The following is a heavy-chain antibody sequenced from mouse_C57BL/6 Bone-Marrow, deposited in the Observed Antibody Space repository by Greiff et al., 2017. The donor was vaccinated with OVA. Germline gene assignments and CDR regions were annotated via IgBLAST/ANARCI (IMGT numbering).Heavy chain of an antibody. D-gene: IGHD4-1*01. CDR2: ISSGSSTI. Sequence: EVKVVESGGGLVKPGGSLKLSCAASGFTFSDYGMHWVRQAPEKGLEWVAYISSGSSTIYYADTVKGRFIISRDNAKNTLFLQMTSLRSEDTATYYCAKNWDADYWGQGTTLTVSS. CDR3: AKNWDADY. V-gene: IGHV5-17*01. CDR1: GFTFSDYG. J-gene: IGHJ2*01.